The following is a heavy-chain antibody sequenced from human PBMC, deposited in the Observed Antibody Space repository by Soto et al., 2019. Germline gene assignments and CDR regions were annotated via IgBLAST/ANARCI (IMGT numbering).Heavy chain of an antibody. V-gene: IGHV3-48*03. Sequence: LRLSCAASGFTFSSYEMNWVRQAPGKGLEWVSYISSSGSTIYYADSVKGRVTISRDNAKNSLYLQMNSLRAEDTAVYYCARVGGTGTGWFDPWGQGTLVTVSS. CDR2: ISSSGSTI. D-gene: IGHD1-7*01. J-gene: IGHJ5*02. CDR3: ARVGGTGTGWFDP. CDR1: GFTFSSYE.